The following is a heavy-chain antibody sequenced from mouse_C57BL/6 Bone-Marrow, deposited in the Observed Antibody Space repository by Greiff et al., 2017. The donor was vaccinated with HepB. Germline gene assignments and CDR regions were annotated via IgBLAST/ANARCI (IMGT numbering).Heavy chain of an antibody. V-gene: IGHV1-69*01. Sequence: QVQLQQPGAELVMPGASVKLSCKASGYTFTSYWMHWVKQRPGQGLEWIGEIDPSDSYTNYNQKFKGKSTLTVDKSSSTAYMQLSSLTSEDSAVYYCARHYYGSRRYFDVWGTGTTVTVSS. CDR3: ARHYYGSRRYFDV. CDR2: IDPSDSYT. CDR1: GYTFTSYW. J-gene: IGHJ1*03. D-gene: IGHD1-1*01.